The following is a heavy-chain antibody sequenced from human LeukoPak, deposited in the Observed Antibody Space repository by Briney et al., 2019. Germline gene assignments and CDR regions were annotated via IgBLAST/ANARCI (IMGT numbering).Heavy chain of an antibody. CDR1: GFTFSSYG. D-gene: IGHD6-19*01. J-gene: IGHJ5*02. V-gene: IGHV3-30*18. CDR2: ISYDGSNK. Sequence: GGSLRLSCAASGFTFSSYGMHWVRQAPGKGLEWVAVISYDGSNKYYADSVKGRFTISRDNSKNTLYLQMNSLRAEDTAVYYCAKDQAVAGHNWFDPWGQGTLVTVSS. CDR3: AKDQAVAGHNWFDP.